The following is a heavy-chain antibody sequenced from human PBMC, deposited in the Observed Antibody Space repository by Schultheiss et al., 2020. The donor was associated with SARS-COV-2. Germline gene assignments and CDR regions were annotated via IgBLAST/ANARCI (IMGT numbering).Heavy chain of an antibody. Sequence: GGSLRLSCAASGFTFSNYDMHWVRQAPGKGLEWVANIKQDGSEKYYVDSVKGRFTISRDNAKNSLYLQMNSLRAEDTAVYYCARRSSDNWNYYYYYMDVWGKGTTVTVSS. D-gene: IGHD1-20*01. CDR3: ARRSSDNWNYYYYYMDV. V-gene: IGHV3-7*03. CDR2: IKQDGSEK. J-gene: IGHJ6*03. CDR1: GFTFSNYD.